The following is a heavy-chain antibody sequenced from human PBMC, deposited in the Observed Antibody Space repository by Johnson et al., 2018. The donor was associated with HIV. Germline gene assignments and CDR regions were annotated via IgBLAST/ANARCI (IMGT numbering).Heavy chain of an antibody. V-gene: IGHV3-66*01. CDR3: TTDLASDAFDI. Sequence: VQLVESGGGLVKPGGSLRLSCAASRFTFSDYYMSWVRQAPGKGLEWVSVIYSGGSTYYADSVKGRFTISRDNSKNTLYLQMNSLKTEDTAVYYCTTDLASDAFDIWGQGTMVTVSS. J-gene: IGHJ3*02. CDR1: RFTFSDYY. CDR2: IYSGGST.